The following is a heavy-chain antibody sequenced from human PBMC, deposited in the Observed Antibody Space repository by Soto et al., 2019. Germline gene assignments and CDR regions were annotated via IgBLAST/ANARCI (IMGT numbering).Heavy chain of an antibody. Sequence: QVQLQESGPGLVKPSQTLSLTCTVSGGSISSGGYYWSWIRQHPGKGLEWIGYIYYSGSTYYNPSLKSRVTISVDTSKHQFSLKLSSVTAADTAVYYCARGGNDFWSGYPRPNWFDPWGQGTLVTVSS. CDR1: GGSISSGGYY. D-gene: IGHD3-3*01. J-gene: IGHJ5*02. CDR2: IYYSGST. V-gene: IGHV4-31*03. CDR3: ARGGNDFWSGYPRPNWFDP.